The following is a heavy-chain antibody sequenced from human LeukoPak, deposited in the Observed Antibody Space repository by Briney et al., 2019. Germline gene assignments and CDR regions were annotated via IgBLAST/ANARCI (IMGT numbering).Heavy chain of an antibody. CDR2: INHSGST. J-gene: IGHJ6*03. CDR3: ARETSQKGAHYMDV. CDR1: DGSFSGYS. V-gene: IGHV4-34*01. D-gene: IGHD3-16*01. Sequence: SETLSLTCGVYDGSFSGYSWSWIRQSPDKGLEWIGEINHSGSTNYNPSLQSRVTISIDTSKNQFSLKLSSVTAADTAVYYCARETSQKGAHYMDVWGKGTTVTISS.